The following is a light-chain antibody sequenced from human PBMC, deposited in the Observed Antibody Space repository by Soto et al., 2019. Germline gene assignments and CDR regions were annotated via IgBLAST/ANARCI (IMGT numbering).Light chain of an antibody. V-gene: IGLV2-8*01. CDR1: SSDVGGYDY. CDR3: SSYAGDNNYVV. Sequence: QSALTQPASASGSPGQSVTISCTGTSSDVGGYDYVSWYQQPPGKAPKLLIYEVAKRPSGVPYRFSGSKSGNTASLTVSELQAEDEGDYYCSSYAGDNNYVVFGGGTKLTVL. J-gene: IGLJ2*01. CDR2: EVA.